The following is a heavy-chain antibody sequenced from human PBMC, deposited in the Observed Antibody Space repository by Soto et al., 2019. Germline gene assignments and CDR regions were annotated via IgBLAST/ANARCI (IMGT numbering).Heavy chain of an antibody. CDR1: GASIITDNYF. CDR3: ARRRASDYGGNHHPYYFDR. V-gene: IGHV4-39*01. CDR2: ISYSGRT. Sequence: SETLSLTCTVSGASIITDNYFWVWIRQSPRRGLELIGSISYSGRTYDNPSLQSRVTISIDASKNQFSLKLTSVTTADTAVYYCARRRASDYGGNHHPYYFDRWGQGALVTAPQ. J-gene: IGHJ4*02. D-gene: IGHD4-17*01.